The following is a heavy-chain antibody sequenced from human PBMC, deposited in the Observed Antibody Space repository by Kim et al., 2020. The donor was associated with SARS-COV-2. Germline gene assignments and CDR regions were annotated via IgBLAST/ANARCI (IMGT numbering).Heavy chain of an antibody. J-gene: IGHJ4*02. Sequence: YADYVKGRFTISRDNAKNTLYLQMNSLRAEDAAVYYCARLLVIRGVSADGWGQGTLVTVSS. V-gene: IGHV3-74*01. D-gene: IGHD3-10*01. CDR3: ARLLVIRGVSADG.